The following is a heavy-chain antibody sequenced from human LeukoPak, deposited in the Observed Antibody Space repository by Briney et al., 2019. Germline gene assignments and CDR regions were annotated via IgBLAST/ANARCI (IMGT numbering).Heavy chain of an antibody. J-gene: IGHJ5*02. CDR3: AKKYSTGLDP. V-gene: IGHV3-23*01. CDR2: ISGSDGST. D-gene: IGHD1-26*01. Sequence: GGSLRLSCAASGFTFSNYAMSWVRQAPGKGLEWVSAISGSDGSTNYADSVKGRFTISRDNSKNTLYLQMNSLRAEDTAVYYCAKKYSTGLDPRGQGTLATVSS. CDR1: GFTFSNYA.